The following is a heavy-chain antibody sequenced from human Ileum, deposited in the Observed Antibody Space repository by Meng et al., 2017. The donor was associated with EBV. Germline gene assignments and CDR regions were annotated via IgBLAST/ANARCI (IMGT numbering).Heavy chain of an antibody. V-gene: IGHV4-4*02. CDR2: MSDSGIT. J-gene: IGHJ4*02. CDR1: GGSISVINW. CDR3: AKNGEKYFEY. Sequence: QVQLQESGPGLVNPSGILSLTCAVSGGSISVINWWSWVRQSPEKGLEWIGEMSDSGITHYNPSLKSRVTISADKSNNQFSLKLTSVTSADTAVYFCAKNGEKYFEYWGQGTLVTVSS.